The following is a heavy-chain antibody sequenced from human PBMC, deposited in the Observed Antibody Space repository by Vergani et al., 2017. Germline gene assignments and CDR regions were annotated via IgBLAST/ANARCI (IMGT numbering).Heavy chain of an antibody. V-gene: IGHV4-34*01. CDR3: ARVPYGSGSYYKKPYYMDV. Sequence: QVQLQQWGAGLLKPSETLSLTCAVYGGSFSGYYWSWIRQPPGKGLEWIGEINHSGSTNYNPSLKSRVTISVDPAKNQFSLQLSSVTAADTAVYYCARVPYGSGSYYKKPYYMDVWGKGTTVTVSS. CDR1: GGSFSGYY. J-gene: IGHJ6*03. CDR2: INHSGST. D-gene: IGHD3-10*01.